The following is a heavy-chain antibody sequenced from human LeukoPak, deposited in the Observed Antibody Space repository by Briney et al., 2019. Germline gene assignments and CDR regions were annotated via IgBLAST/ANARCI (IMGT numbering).Heavy chain of an antibody. CDR3: AKEGDYYGSGSYRDGFDI. J-gene: IGHJ3*02. D-gene: IGHD3-10*01. CDR2: ISGSGGST. Sequence: PGGSLRLSCAASGFTFSSSSMSWVRQAPGKGLEWGSSISGSGGSTYYADSVKGRFTISRDNSKNTLYLQMNSLRAEDTAVYYCAKEGDYYGSGSYRDGFDIWGQGTRATVSS. V-gene: IGHV3-23*01. CDR1: GFTFSSSS.